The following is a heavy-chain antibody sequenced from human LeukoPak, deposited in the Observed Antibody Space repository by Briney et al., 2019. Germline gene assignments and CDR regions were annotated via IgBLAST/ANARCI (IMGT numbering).Heavy chain of an antibody. CDR1: GFTFSSYA. CDR2: ISGSGGST. V-gene: IGHV3-23*01. D-gene: IGHD3-3*01. Sequence: TGGSLRLSCAASGFTFSSYAMSWVRQAPGKGLEWVSAISGSGGSTYYADSVKGRSTISRDNSKNTLYLQMNSLRAEDTAVYYCAKDFWDFWSGYSIDYWGQGTLVTVSS. J-gene: IGHJ4*02. CDR3: AKDFWDFWSGYSIDY.